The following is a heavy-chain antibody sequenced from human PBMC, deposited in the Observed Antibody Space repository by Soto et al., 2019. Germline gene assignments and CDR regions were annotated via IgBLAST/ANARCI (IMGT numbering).Heavy chain of an antibody. Sequence: QVQLVESGGGVVQPGRSLRLSCAASGFTFSSYGMHWVRQAPGKGLEWVAVISYDGSNKYYADSVKGRFTISRDNSKNTLYLQMNSLRAEDTAVYYCGKDQGNYAGGVDSWGQGTLVTVSS. CDR1: GFTFSSYG. D-gene: IGHD1-7*01. V-gene: IGHV3-30*18. J-gene: IGHJ5*01. CDR2: ISYDGSNK. CDR3: GKDQGNYAGGVDS.